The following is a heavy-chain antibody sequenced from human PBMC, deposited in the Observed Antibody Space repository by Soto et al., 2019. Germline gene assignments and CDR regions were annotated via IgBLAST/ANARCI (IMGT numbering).Heavy chain of an antibody. V-gene: IGHV3-33*01. CDR1: GFTFSSYG. D-gene: IGHD2-2*02. J-gene: IGHJ6*02. CDR3: ARAWVVPAAIVDYSGMAV. CDR2: IWYDGSNK. Sequence: QVQLVESGGGVVQPGRSLRLSCAASGFTFSSYGMHWVRQAPGKGLEWVAVIWYDGSNKYYADSVKGRFTISRDNSKNTLYLQMNSLRAEDTAVYYCARAWVVPAAIVDYSGMAVWGQGTTVTVSS.